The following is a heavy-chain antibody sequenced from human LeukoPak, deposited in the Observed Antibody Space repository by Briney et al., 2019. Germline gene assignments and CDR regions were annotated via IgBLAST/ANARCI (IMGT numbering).Heavy chain of an antibody. D-gene: IGHD1-26*01. CDR3: ARSGQLHRPYYFDY. J-gene: IGHJ4*02. CDR2: INWNGGST. CDR1: GFTFDDYG. V-gene: IGHV3-20*04. Sequence: GGSLRLSCAASGFTFDDYGMSWVRQAPGKGLEWVPGINWNGGSTGYADSVKGRFTISRDNAKNSLYLQMNSLRAEDTALYYCARSGQLHRPYYFDYWGQGTLVTVSS.